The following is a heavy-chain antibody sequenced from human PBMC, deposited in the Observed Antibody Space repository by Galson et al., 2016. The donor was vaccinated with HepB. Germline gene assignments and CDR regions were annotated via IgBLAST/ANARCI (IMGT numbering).Heavy chain of an antibody. CDR1: GFTFSSYS. CDR2: ISSSSSYI. D-gene: IGHD6-13*01. Sequence: SLRLSCAASGFTFSSYSMNWVRQAPGKGLEWVSSISSSSSYIYYADSVKGRFTISRDNAKNSLYLQMNSLRAEDTAVYYCATRGGVDAALYSSSWYSHYYGMDVWGQGTTVSVSS. V-gene: IGHV3-21*01. CDR3: ATRGGVDAALYSSSWYSHYYGMDV. J-gene: IGHJ6*02.